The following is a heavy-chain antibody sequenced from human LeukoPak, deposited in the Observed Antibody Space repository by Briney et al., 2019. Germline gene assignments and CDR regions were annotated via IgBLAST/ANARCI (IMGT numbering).Heavy chain of an antibody. V-gene: IGHV4-34*01. CDR1: GGSFSGYY. CDR3: ARAIAVAGPIDY. CDR2: INHSGST. J-gene: IGHJ4*02. Sequence: ASETLSLTCAVHGGSFSGYYWSWIRQPPGKGLEWIGEINHSGSTNYNPPLKSRATISVDTSKNQFSLKLSTVTGADTAVYYCARAIAVAGPIDYWGQGTLVTVSS. D-gene: IGHD6-19*01.